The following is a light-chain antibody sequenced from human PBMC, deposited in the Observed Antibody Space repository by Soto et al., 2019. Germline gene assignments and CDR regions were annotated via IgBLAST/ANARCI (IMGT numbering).Light chain of an antibody. Sequence: EIVLTQSPGTLSFSPGERAALSCRASQSVGSDLAWYQQKPGQAPRLLISGASSRATGIPDRFSGSGSGTDFTLTISRLEPEDFALYYCQHYVERSPITFGQGTRLEIK. CDR1: QSVGSD. J-gene: IGKJ5*01. V-gene: IGKV3-20*01. CDR3: QHYVERSPIT. CDR2: GAS.